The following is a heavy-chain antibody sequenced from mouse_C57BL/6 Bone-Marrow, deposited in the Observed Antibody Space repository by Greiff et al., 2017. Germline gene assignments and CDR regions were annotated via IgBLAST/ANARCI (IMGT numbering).Heavy chain of an antibody. J-gene: IGHJ1*03. CDR1: GYTFTSYW. CDR3: ASPSYYYGSIYGYFDV. Sequence: VQLQQPGAELVKPGASVKLSCKASGYTFTSYWMHWVKQRPGRGLEWIGRIDPNSGGTKYNEKFKSKATLTVDKPSSTAYMQLSSLTSEDSAVYYCASPSYYYGSIYGYFDVWGTGTTVTVSS. CDR2: IDPNSGGT. V-gene: IGHV1-72*01. D-gene: IGHD1-1*01.